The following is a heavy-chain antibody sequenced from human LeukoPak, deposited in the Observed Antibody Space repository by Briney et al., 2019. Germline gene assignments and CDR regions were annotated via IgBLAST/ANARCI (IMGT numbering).Heavy chain of an antibody. D-gene: IGHD6-19*01. CDR2: IKESGSEK. V-gene: IGHV3-7*01. CDR1: GFKFSYYW. Sequence: GGSLRLSCAASGFKFSYYWMTWVRQAPGKGLEWLANIKESGSEKYYVDSVKGRFTISRDNADDLVYLQMNSLRVEDTAVYYCANLIAVAGTENAFDIWGQGTMVTVSS. CDR3: ANLIAVAGTENAFDI. J-gene: IGHJ3*02.